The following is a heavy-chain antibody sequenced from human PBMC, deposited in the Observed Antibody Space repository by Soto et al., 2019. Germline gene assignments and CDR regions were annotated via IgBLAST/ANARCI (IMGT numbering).Heavy chain of an antibody. D-gene: IGHD2-15*01. CDR2: IIPIFDTT. J-gene: IGHJ6*02. V-gene: IGHV1-69*06. Sequence: QVQLVQSGAEVRRPGSSVKVSCKASEDTFSTYAIGWVRQAPGQGLEWMGGIIPIFDTTNYAQSFRDRVTITADKSTNTVYMELSSLRFEDTAVYYCARSSLRSVDSYSGFHAWGQRTTVTVSS. CDR1: EDTFSTYA. CDR3: ARSSLRSVDSYSGFHA.